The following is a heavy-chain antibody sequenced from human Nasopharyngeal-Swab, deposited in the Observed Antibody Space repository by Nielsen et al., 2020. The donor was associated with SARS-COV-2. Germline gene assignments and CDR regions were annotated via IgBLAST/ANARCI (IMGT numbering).Heavy chain of an antibody. D-gene: IGHD6-13*01. CDR3: ARQICIAAAGNLMGTCHWFNP. CDR2: MYYSGST. V-gene: IGHV4-61*01. CDR1: GGSVSSGSYY. Sequence: SCTVSGGSVSSGSYYWSWIRQPPGKGLEWIGYMYYSGSTNYNPSLKSRVTMSVDTSKNQFSLKLSSVTAADTAVYYCARQICIAAAGNLMGTCHWFNPWGQGTLVTVSS. J-gene: IGHJ5*02.